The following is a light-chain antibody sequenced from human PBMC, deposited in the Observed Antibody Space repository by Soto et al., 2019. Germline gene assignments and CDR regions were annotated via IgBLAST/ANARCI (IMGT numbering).Light chain of an antibody. J-gene: IGLJ3*02. CDR3: SSYTRSSTLV. CDR1: SSDVGGYNY. V-gene: IGLV2-14*01. CDR2: EVS. Sequence: QSALTQPASVSGSPGQSITISCTGTSSDVGGYNYVSWYQQHPGKAPKLMIYEVSNRPSGVSNRFSRSKSGNTASLTISGLQAEDEADYYCSSYTRSSTLVFGGGTKLTVL.